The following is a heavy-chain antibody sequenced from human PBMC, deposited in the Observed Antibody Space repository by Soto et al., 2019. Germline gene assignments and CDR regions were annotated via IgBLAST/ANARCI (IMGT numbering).Heavy chain of an antibody. D-gene: IGHD3-10*01. CDR1: GDTFSFYT. Sequence: QVQLVQSGAEVKKPGSSVKVSCKASGDTFSFYTINWVRQAPGLGLEWMGRVNPILSMSNYAQKFQGRVKMTADTSTSTAYMELRSLRSEDTAFYYCATSYGSGYRAFDYWGQGALVTVSS. J-gene: IGHJ4*02. CDR2: VNPILSMS. CDR3: ATSYGSGYRAFDY. V-gene: IGHV1-69*02.